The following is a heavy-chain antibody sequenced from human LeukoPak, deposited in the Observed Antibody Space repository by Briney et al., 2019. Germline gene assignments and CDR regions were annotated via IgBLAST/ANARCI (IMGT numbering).Heavy chain of an antibody. CDR3: ARVENSAVDIVATIRWYFDY. CDR1: GGSFSGYY. CDR2: ITHSGST. Sequence: SETLSLTCAVYGGSFSGYYWSWIRQPPGKGLEWFGEITHSGSTNYNPSLKSRVTISVDTSKNQFSLKLSSVTAADTAVYYCARVENSAVDIVATIRWYFDYWGQGTLVTVSS. J-gene: IGHJ4*02. D-gene: IGHD5-12*01. V-gene: IGHV4-34*01.